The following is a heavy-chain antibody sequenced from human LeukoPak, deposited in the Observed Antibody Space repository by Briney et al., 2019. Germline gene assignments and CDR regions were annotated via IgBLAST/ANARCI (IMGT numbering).Heavy chain of an antibody. CDR3: ASFACSSGTCYDYFDY. V-gene: IGHV3-74*01. D-gene: IGHD2-15*01. J-gene: IGHJ4*02. CDR2: ITSDGSVT. Sequence: PGGSLRLSCAASGFAFSTFLMHWVRQAPGKGLVWVPRITSDGSVTSYADSVKGRFTISRDNAKNTVYLQMNSLRAEDTAVYYCASFACSSGTCYDYFDYWGQGNLVTVSS. CDR1: GFAFSTFL.